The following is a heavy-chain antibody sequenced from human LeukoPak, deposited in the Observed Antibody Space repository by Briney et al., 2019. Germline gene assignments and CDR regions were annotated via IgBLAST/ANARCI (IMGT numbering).Heavy chain of an antibody. J-gene: IGHJ4*02. Sequence: GASVKVSCKASRYTFTGYYMHWVRQAPGQGLEWMGWINPNSGGTNYAQKFQGRVTITRDTSISTAYMELSRLRSDDTAVYYCARNDYYGSGNFYNWGQGTLVTVSS. CDR1: RYTFTGYY. CDR3: ARNDYYGSGNFYN. CDR2: INPNSGGT. D-gene: IGHD3-10*01. V-gene: IGHV1-2*02.